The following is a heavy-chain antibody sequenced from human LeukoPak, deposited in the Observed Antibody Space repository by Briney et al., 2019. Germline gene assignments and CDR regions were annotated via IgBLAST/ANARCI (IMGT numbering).Heavy chain of an antibody. CDR3: ARGGYSHAFDI. CDR2: INHDGSDA. D-gene: IGHD2-21*01. Sequence: GGSLRLSCGASGFTFSPFWMHRVRQSPGKGLVWVSRINHDGSDAIYADSVKGRFAISRDNAKNTLYLQMNSLRADDTAVYYCARGGYSHAFDIWGQGTTVTVSS. CDR1: GFTFSPFW. V-gene: IGHV3-74*01. J-gene: IGHJ3*02.